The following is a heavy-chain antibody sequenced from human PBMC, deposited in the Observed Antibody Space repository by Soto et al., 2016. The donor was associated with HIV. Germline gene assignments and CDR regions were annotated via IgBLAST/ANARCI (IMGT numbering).Heavy chain of an antibody. J-gene: IGHJ4*01. V-gene: IGHV4-34*01. CDR1: DESFSGDY. CDR3: ARDPEMATGY. Sequence: QVQLQQWGTGLLKPSETLSLTCAVDDESFSGDYWSWIRQPPGKGLEWIGEINHSGTTNYNPSLKSRVTISIDTSKRQFSLTIKSVTVADTAVYYCARDPEMATGYWGQGTLVTV. D-gene: IGHD5-12*01. CDR2: INHSGTT.